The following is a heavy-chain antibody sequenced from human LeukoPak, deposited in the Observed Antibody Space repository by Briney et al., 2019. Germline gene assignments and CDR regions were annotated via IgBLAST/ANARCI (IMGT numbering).Heavy chain of an antibody. J-gene: IGHJ6*04. CDR1: GGSFSGYY. CDR2: INHSGST. CDR3: ATGRGSGSYYRGYGMDV. Sequence: PSETLSLTCAVYGGSFSGYYWSWIRQPPGKGPEWIGEINHSGSTNYNPSLKSRVTISVDTSKNQFSLKLSSVTAADTAVYYCATGRGSGSYYRGYGMDVWGKGTTVTVSS. D-gene: IGHD3-10*01. V-gene: IGHV4-34*01.